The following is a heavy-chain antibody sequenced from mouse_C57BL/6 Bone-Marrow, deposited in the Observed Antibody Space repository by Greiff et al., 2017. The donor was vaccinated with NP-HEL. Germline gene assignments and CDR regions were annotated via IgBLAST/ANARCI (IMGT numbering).Heavy chain of an antibody. V-gene: IGHV1-66*01. J-gene: IGHJ1*03. Sequence: VQLQQSGPELVKPGASVKISCKASGYSFTSYYIHWVKQRPGQGLEWIGWIYPGSGNTKYNEKFKGKATLTADTSSSTAYMQLSSLTSEDSAVYYCARGATGKDWYFDVWGTGTTVTVSS. CDR2: IYPGSGNT. CDR1: GYSFTSYY. CDR3: ARGATGKDWYFDV. D-gene: IGHD4-1*02.